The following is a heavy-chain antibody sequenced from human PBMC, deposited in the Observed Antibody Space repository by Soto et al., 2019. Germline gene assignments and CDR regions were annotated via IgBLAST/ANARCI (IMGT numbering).Heavy chain of an antibody. V-gene: IGHV4-59*08. Sequence: QVQLQESGPGLVKPSETLSLTCTVSGGSISSYYWGGIRQPPGKGLEWFGYIYYSGSTNYNPSLMSRVTISVDTSKNQFSLKLSSVTAADTAVYFCARIYCSSIRCSSHFDYWGQGTLVTVSS. CDR2: IYYSGST. CDR3: ARIYCSSIRCSSHFDY. CDR1: GGSISSYY. J-gene: IGHJ4*02. D-gene: IGHD2-2*01.